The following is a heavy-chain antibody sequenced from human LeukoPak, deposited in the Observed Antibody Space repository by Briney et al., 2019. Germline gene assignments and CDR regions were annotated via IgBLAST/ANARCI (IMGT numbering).Heavy chain of an antibody. CDR2: INPNSGGT. CDR1: GYTFTGYY. D-gene: IGHD3-10*01. J-gene: IGHJ4*02. Sequence: ASVKVSCKASGYTFTGYYMHWVRQAPGQGLEWMGWINPNSGGTNYAENFQGRVTMTRDTSISTAYMELSRLRSDDTAVYYCARVGGFGEPVPLGFDYWGQGTLVTVSS. CDR3: ARVGGFGEPVPLGFDY. V-gene: IGHV1-2*02.